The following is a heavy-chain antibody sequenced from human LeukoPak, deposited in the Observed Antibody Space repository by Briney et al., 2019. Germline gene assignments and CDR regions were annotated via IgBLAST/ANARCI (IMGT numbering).Heavy chain of an antibody. CDR2: ISSSSSYI. V-gene: IGHV3-21*01. CDR3: AREGPRRRDGYND. CDR1: GFTFSSYS. J-gene: IGHJ4*02. Sequence: GGSLRLSCAASGFTFSSYSMNWVRQAPGKGLEWVSSISSSSSYIYYADSVEGRFTISRDNAKNSLYLQMNSLRAEDTAVYYCAREGPRRRDGYNDWGQGTLVTVSS. D-gene: IGHD5-24*01.